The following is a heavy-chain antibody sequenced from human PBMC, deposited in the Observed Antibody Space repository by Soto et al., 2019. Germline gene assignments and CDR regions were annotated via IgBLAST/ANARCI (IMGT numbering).Heavy chain of an antibody. Sequence: EVQLVESGGDLVQPGGSLRLSCEASGFTVTSNFMTWVRQAPGKGLEWVSIIYSGGTPYYEASVKGRFTISRHRSNNMLYLPMNSLRVEDTAVYYCAIVPEGADSYFYYSMDVWGIGTTVTVSS. CDR1: GFTVTSNF. CDR2: IYSGGTP. J-gene: IGHJ6*03. CDR3: AIVPEGADSYFYYSMDV. V-gene: IGHV3-53*04.